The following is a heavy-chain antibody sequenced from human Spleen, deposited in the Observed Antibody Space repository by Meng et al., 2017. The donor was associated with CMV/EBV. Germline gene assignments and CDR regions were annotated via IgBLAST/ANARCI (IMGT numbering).Heavy chain of an antibody. CDR3: ARSSSIAAPIDH. Sequence: GGSLRLSCAASGFTFSDYYMSWIRQGPGKGLEWVSYISSSGISIYYAVSVKGRFTISRDNAKNSLYLQINRLRAADTAVYYCARSSSIAAPIDHWGQGTLVTVSS. D-gene: IGHD6-6*01. CDR2: ISSSGISI. V-gene: IGHV3-11*01. J-gene: IGHJ4*02. CDR1: GFTFSDYY.